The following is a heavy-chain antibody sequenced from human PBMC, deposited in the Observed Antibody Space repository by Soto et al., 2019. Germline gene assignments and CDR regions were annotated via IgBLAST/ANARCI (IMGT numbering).Heavy chain of an antibody. D-gene: IGHD5-18*01. CDR3: AREDTAMATTDY. V-gene: IGHV3-33*01. CDR2: IWYDGSNK. Sequence: PXGSLILSCAAAGFTFSSYGMHWVRQAPGKGLEWVAVIWYDGSNKYYADSVKGRFTISRDNSKNTLYLQMNSLRAEDTAVYYCAREDTAMATTDYWGQGTLVTVSS. J-gene: IGHJ4*02. CDR1: GFTFSSYG.